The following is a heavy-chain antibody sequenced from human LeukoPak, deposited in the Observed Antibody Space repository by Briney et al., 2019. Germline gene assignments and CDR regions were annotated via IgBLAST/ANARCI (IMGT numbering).Heavy chain of an antibody. V-gene: IGHV4-4*09. CDR1: GVSMNSHY. J-gene: IGHJ4*02. CDR2: ISGSGST. Sequence: SETLSLTCSVSGVSMNSHYLNWIRQPPGKGLEWIGFISGSGSTTYNPSLMSRVPMSLETSKRQFSLKLRSVTAADTADYYCVVSPNQDFYDYWGQGTLVTVSS. CDR3: VVSPNQDFYDY.